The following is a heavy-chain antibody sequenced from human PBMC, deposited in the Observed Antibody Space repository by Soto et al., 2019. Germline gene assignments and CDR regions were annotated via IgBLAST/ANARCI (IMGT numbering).Heavy chain of an antibody. J-gene: IGHJ6*02. CDR1: GGSISSGGYF. CDR3: ARVRGPYYYDSGSYSGMDV. Sequence: ASETLSLTCAVSGGSISSGGYFWSWVRQPPGKGLEWIGYIYHSGSTYYNPSLKSRVTISVDRSKNQFSLNLSSVTAADTAVYYCARVRGPYYYDSGSYSGMDVWGQGTTVTVSS. V-gene: IGHV4-30-2*01. D-gene: IGHD3-10*01. CDR2: IYHSGST.